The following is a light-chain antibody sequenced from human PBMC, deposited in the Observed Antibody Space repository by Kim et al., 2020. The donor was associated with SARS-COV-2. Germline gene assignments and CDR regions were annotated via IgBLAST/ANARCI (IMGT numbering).Light chain of an antibody. Sequence: SYELTQPPSVSVSPGQTASITCSGDKLGDKYACWYQQKPGQSPVLVIYQDSKRPSGIPERFSGSNSGNTATLTISGTQAMDEADYYCQAWDSSTYGVFGGGTQLTV. CDR3: QAWDSSTYGV. CDR2: QDS. CDR1: KLGDKY. V-gene: IGLV3-1*01. J-gene: IGLJ2*01.